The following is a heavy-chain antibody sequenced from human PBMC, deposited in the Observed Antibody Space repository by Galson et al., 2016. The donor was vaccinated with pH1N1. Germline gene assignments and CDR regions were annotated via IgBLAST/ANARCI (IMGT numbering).Heavy chain of an antibody. Sequence: LSLTCTVSGGSVSTTDNYWSWIRQAPGKGLEWIGYISYSGTTSYNPSLKTRVTVSVDTSKNQFSLKLSSVTAADTALYYCARDRAFIVVGEGWYYYYGLDVWGQGTTVTVSS. J-gene: IGHJ6*02. CDR2: ISYSGTT. D-gene: IGHD3-22*01. CDR1: GGSVSTTDNY. CDR3: ARDRAFIVVGEGWYYYYGLDV. V-gene: IGHV4-61*08.